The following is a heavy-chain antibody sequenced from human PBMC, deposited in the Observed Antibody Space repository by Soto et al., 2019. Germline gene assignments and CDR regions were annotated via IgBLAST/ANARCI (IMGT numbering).Heavy chain of an antibody. D-gene: IGHD3-3*01. CDR2: ISYSGST. V-gene: IGHV4-59*11. J-gene: IGHJ5*02. CDR3: ARDVGLQHDTGYYDFWSGKNNWFDP. CDR1: GGSISGHY. Sequence: SETLSLTCTDSGGSISGHYWSWIRQPPWKGLQYIGYISYSGSTNYNPSLKSRVTISVDTSNNQFSLRLSSVTAADTAVYYCARDVGLQHDTGYYDFWSGKNNWFDPWGQGILVTVSS.